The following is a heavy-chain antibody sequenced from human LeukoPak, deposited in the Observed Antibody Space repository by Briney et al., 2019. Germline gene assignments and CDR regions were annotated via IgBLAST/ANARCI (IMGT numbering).Heavy chain of an antibody. V-gene: IGHV3-7*01. CDR1: GFTFSSYW. Sequence: GGSLRLSCAASGFTFSSYWMSWVRQAPGKGLEWVANIKQDGSEKYYVDSVKGRFTISRDNAKNSLYLQMNSLRAEDTAVYYCARDLGGQQLGGGSFDYWGQGTLVTVSS. CDR2: IKQDGSEK. D-gene: IGHD6-13*01. J-gene: IGHJ4*02. CDR3: ARDLGGQQLGGGSFDY.